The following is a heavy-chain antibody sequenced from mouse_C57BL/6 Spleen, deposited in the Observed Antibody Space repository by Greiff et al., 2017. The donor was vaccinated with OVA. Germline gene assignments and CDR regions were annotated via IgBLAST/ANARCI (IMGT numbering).Heavy chain of an antibody. D-gene: IGHD1-1*01. CDR3: ARDVGLYYYGSSPHWYFDF. J-gene: IGHJ1*03. Sequence: EVQRVESEGGLVQPGSSMKLSCTASGFTFSDYYMAWVRQVPEKGLEWVANINYDGSSTYYLDSLKSRFIISRDNAKNILYLQMSSLKSEDTATYYCARDVGLYYYGSSPHWYFDFWGTGTTVTVSS. CDR2: INYDGSST. V-gene: IGHV5-16*01. CDR1: GFTFSDYY.